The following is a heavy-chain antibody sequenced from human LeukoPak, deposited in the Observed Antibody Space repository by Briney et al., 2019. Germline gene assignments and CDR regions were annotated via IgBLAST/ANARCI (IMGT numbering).Heavy chain of an antibody. Sequence: SETLSLTCAVYGGSFGGYYWSWIRQPPGKGLEWIGEINHSGSTNYNPSLKSRVTISVDTSKNQFSLKLSSVTAADTAVYYCASGQGYYDSSGYYPYYFDYWGQGTLVTVSS. D-gene: IGHD3-22*01. CDR3: ASGQGYYDSSGYYPYYFDY. CDR1: GGSFGGYY. J-gene: IGHJ4*02. V-gene: IGHV4-34*01. CDR2: INHSGST.